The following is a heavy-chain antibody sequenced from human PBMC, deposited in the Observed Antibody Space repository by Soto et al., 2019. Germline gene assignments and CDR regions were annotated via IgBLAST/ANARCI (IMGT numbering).Heavy chain of an antibody. D-gene: IGHD6-13*01. J-gene: IGHJ4*02. Sequence: GESLKISCTGSGYSFTGYWIGWVRQMPGKGLEWMGITYPGDSDTRYSPSFQGRVTISADKSINTAYLQWSSLKAPDTAMYYCAVQQKLPWVNYWGQGTLVTVSS. CDR1: GYSFTGYW. CDR2: TYPGDSDT. V-gene: IGHV5-51*01. CDR3: AVQQKLPWVNY.